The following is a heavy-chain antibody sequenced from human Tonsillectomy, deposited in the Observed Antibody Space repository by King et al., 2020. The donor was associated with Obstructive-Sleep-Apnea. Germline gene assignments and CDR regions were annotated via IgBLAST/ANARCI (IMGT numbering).Heavy chain of an antibody. CDR1: GFTFSSYA. V-gene: IGHV3-30*04. Sequence: VQLVESGGGVVQPGRSLRLSCAASGFTFSSYAMHWVRQAPGKGLEWVAVISYDGSNKYYADSVKGRFTISRDNSKNTLYLQMNSLRAEDTAVYYCARVHGSGSYYNMYDYWGQGTLVTVSS. CDR2: ISYDGSNK. D-gene: IGHD3-10*01. CDR3: ARVHGSGSYYNMYDY. J-gene: IGHJ4*02.